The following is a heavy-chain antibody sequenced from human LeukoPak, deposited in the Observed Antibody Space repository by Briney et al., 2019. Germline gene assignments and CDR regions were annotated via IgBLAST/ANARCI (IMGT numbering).Heavy chain of an antibody. CDR3: ATQIGEEQLVGAYFDY. CDR1: GGTFSSYA. CDR2: IIPIFGTA. D-gene: IGHD6-6*01. Sequence: SVKVSCKASGGTFSSYAISWVRQAPGQGLEWMGGIIPIFGTANYAQKFQGRVTITTDESTSTAYMELSSLRSEDTAVYYCATQIGEEQLVGAYFDYWGQGTLVTVSS. J-gene: IGHJ4*02. V-gene: IGHV1-69*05.